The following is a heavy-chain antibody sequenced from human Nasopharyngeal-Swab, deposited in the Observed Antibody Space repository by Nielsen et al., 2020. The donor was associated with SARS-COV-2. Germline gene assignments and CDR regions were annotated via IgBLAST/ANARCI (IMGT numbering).Heavy chain of an antibody. CDR1: GFSFNNYG. CDR2: ISYEGSKK. D-gene: IGHD3-10*01. J-gene: IGHJ3*02. CDR3: AKANALFWFGQFKNDAFDI. V-gene: IGHV3-30*18. Sequence: GGSLRFSCTASGFSFNNYGMHWVRQAPGKGLEWVAVISYEGSKKFYAESVEGRFTISRDYSKNTLYLQMDSLRTEDTAMYFCAKANALFWFGQFKNDAFDIWGQGTMVAVSS.